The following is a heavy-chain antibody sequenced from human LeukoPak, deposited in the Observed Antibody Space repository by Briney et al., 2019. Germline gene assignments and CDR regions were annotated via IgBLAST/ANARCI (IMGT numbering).Heavy chain of an antibody. D-gene: IGHD1-20*01. CDR2: IYYTGRT. V-gene: IGHV4-61*08. Sequence: PSETLSLTCAVSGGSVSSSGYYWSWIRQPPGKGLEWIAYIYYTGRTNYNPSLKSRVTISLDTSNSQFSLKLSSVTAADTAVYYCARGLITGTTRRWFDPWGQGTLVTVSS. CDR3: ARGLITGTTRRWFDP. J-gene: IGHJ5*02. CDR1: GGSVSSSGYY.